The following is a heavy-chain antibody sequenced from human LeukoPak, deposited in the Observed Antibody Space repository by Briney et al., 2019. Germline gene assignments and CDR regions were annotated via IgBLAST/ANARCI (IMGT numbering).Heavy chain of an antibody. CDR1: GFTFSSYS. CDR2: ISSSSTYI. J-gene: IGHJ5*02. Sequence: GGSLRLSCAASGFTFSSYSMTWVRQAPGKGLEWVSSISSSSTYIYYADSVKGRFTISRDNTKNSLYLQMNSLSGEDTAVYYCARGGSWGITGTNLYNWFDPWGQGTLVTVSS. V-gene: IGHV3-21*06. CDR3: ARGGSWGITGTNLYNWFDP. D-gene: IGHD1-7*01.